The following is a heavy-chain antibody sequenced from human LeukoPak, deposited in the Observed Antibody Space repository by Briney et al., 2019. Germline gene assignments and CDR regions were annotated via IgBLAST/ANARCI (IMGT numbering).Heavy chain of an antibody. Sequence: GASVKVSCKASGYTFTSYYMYWVRQAPGQGLEWMGIINPSGGSTSYAQKFQGRVTMTGDTSTSTVYMELSSLRSEDTAVYYCARDSGMVRGTVDYWGQGTLVTVSS. CDR2: INPSGGST. V-gene: IGHV1-46*01. CDR1: GYTFTSYY. CDR3: ARDSGMVRGTVDY. J-gene: IGHJ4*02. D-gene: IGHD3-10*01.